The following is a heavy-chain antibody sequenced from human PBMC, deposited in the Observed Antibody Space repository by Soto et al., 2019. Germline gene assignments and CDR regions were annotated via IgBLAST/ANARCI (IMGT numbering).Heavy chain of an antibody. D-gene: IGHD4-17*01. CDR3: ARPVYGDYVWDY. J-gene: IGHJ4*02. Sequence: QLQLQESGPGLVKPSETLSLTCTVSGGSISSSSYYWGWIRQPPGKGLEWIGSIYYSGSTYYNPSLKSRVTISVDTSKNQFSLKLSSVTAADTAVYYCARPVYGDYVWDYWGQGTLVTVSS. CDR2: IYYSGST. V-gene: IGHV4-39*01. CDR1: GGSISSSSYY.